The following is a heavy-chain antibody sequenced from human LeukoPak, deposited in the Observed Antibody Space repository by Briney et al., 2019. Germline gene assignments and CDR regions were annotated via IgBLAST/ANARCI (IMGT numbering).Heavy chain of an antibody. D-gene: IGHD3-3*01. CDR3: ANLGGMYDFWSAHDWADY. J-gene: IGHJ4*02. Sequence: PGGSLRVSCAVFGFNVDDYAMPWVRQVPGRRLEWLSLIIWDGDNAYSADSVKGRLAISRDNSKNTLYLQMNSLRAEDTAVYYCANLGGMYDFWSAHDWADYWGQGTLVTVSS. CDR2: IIWDGDNA. V-gene: IGHV3-43D*03. CDR1: GFNVDDYA.